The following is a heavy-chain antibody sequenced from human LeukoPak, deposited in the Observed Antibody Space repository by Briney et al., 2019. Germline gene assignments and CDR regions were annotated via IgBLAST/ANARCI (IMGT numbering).Heavy chain of an antibody. Sequence: GGSLRLSCAASGFTFSSYSMNWVRQAPGKGLEWVSSISSSSSYIYYADSVKGRFTIPRDNAKNSLYLQMDSLRGEDTAVYYCAKDFRIGYSAHFDYWGQGALVTVSS. CDR2: ISSSSSYI. J-gene: IGHJ4*02. CDR1: GFTFSSYS. CDR3: AKDFRIGYSAHFDY. D-gene: IGHD2-21*01. V-gene: IGHV3-21*04.